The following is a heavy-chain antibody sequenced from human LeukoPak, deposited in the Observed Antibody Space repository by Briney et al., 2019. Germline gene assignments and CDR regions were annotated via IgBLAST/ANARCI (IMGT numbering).Heavy chain of an antibody. J-gene: IGHJ3*02. Sequence: SVTLSLTCTVSGGSISTGGYYWSWIRQPPGKGLEWIGYISYSGGTYYSPSLKSRVSISADTSKSQFSLKMTSVTAADTAVYYCASTSKYIGSGRDDSFDIWGQGTMVTVSS. D-gene: IGHD3-10*01. CDR3: ASTSKYIGSGRDDSFDI. CDR2: ISYSGGT. V-gene: IGHV4-30-4*01. CDR1: GGSISTGGYY.